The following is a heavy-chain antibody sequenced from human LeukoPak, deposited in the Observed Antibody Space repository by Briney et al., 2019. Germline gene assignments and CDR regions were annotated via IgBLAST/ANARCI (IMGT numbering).Heavy chain of an antibody. CDR3: ARVQVGAAAHPFDY. CDR2: INHSGST. CDR1: GGSFSGYY. Sequence: SETLSLTCAVYGGSFSGYYWSWIRQPPGKGLEWIGEINHSGSTNYNPSLKSRVTISVDTSKNQFSLKLSSVTAADTAMYYCARVQVGAAAHPFDYWGQGTLVTVSS. J-gene: IGHJ4*02. V-gene: IGHV4-34*01. D-gene: IGHD1-26*01.